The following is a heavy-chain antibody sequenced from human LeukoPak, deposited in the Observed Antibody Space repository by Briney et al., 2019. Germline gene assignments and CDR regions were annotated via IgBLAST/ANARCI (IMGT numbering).Heavy chain of an antibody. D-gene: IGHD6-13*01. J-gene: IGHJ4*02. V-gene: IGHV1-2*02. CDR1: GYTFTSYY. CDR3: AREAGIAAAGSMRFDY. Sequence: ASVKVYCKASGYTFTSYYMHWVRQAPGQGLEWMGWINPNSGGTNYAQKFQGRVTMTRDTSISTAYMELSRLRSDDTAVYYCAREAGIAAAGSMRFDYWGQGTLVTVSS. CDR2: INPNSGGT.